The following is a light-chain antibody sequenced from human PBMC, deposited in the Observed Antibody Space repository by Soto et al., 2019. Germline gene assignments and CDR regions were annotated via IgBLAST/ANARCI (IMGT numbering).Light chain of an antibody. J-gene: IGKJ4*01. CDR1: QGLSSY. CDR2: AAS. CDR3: QQLNSLLT. V-gene: IGKV1-9*01. Sequence: IQLTPSRSSLSASVGDRVTITYRASQGLSSYLAWYQQKPGKAPXXLIYAASTLQSGVPSRFSGSGSGTDFTLTISSLQPEDFATYYCQQLNSLLTFGGGTKVDNK.